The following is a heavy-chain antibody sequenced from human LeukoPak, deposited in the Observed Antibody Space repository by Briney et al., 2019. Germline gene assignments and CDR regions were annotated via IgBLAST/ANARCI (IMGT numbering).Heavy chain of an antibody. CDR3: ARDSLDTAMVYYYGMDV. V-gene: IGHV3-48*04. Sequence: GGSLRLSCAASGFTFSTHGMSWVRQAPGKGLEWVSYISSSGSTIYYADSVKGRFTISRDNAKNSLYLQMNSLRAEDTAVYYCARDSLDTAMVYYYGMDVWGQGTTVTVSS. CDR2: ISSSGSTI. J-gene: IGHJ6*02. D-gene: IGHD5-18*01. CDR1: GFTFSTHG.